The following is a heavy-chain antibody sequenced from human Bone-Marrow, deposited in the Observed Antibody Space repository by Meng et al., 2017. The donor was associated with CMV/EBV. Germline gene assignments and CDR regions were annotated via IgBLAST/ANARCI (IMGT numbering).Heavy chain of an antibody. CDR2: INDSGTT. D-gene: IGHD2-15*01. V-gene: IGHV4-38-2*02. CDR1: GYSIRSDFF. CDR3: VRHIIVVPGRGYGVDV. J-gene: IGHJ6*02. Sequence: GSLRLSCTVSGYSIRSDFFWGWIRQPPGKGLEWIGINDSGTTYYNPSLKSRVAISVDTPETQFSLKLSAVTAADTAIYYCVRHIIVVPGRGYGVDVWGPGTTVPVSS.